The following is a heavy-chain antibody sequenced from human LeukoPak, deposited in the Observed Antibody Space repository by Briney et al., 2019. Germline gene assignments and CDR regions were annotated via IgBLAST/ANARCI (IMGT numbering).Heavy chain of an antibody. V-gene: IGHV3-73*01. CDR1: WFPLKWFS. D-gene: IGHD5-24*01. Sequence: GALRLLLSAPWFPLKWFSIPRVRQAFGERLGRVGRIRSKANSYATAYAASVKGRFTISRDDSKNTAYLQMNSLKTEDTAVYYCTRPTIMADYWGQGTLVTVSS. J-gene: IGHJ4*02. CDR2: IRSKANSYAT. CDR3: TRPTIMADY.